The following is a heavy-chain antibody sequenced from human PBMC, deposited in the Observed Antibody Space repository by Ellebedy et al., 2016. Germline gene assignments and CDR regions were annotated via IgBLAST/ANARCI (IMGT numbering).Heavy chain of an antibody. J-gene: IGHJ6*02. CDR3: AKVGCSGGSCYGMDV. Sequence: GESLKISXAASGFIFSSYSMHWVRQAPGKGLEWVAVMAYDGSNKDYGESVKGRFTISRDDSKDTLYLQMNSLRPEDTAVYYCAKVGCSGGSCYGMDVWGQGTTVTVSS. CDR2: MAYDGSNK. V-gene: IGHV3-30-3*01. CDR1: GFIFSSYS. D-gene: IGHD2-15*01.